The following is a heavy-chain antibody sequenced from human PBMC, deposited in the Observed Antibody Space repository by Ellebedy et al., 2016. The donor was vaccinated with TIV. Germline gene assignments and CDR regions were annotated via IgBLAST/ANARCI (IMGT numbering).Heavy chain of an antibody. V-gene: IGHV4-4*02. Sequence: MPSETLSLTCAVSGASLSSYNWWNWVRPPPGKGLEWIGEIYHSGYNKFNPSLKSRATISLDWSNNPFSLGLRSVTAADTAVYYCVSARDNWNLNWGQGTLVTVSS. J-gene: IGHJ4*02. D-gene: IGHD1-1*01. CDR2: IYHSGYN. CDR3: VSARDNWNLN. CDR1: GASLSSYNW.